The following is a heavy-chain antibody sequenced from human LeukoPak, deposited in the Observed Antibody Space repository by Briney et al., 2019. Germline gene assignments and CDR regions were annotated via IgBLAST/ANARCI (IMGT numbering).Heavy chain of an antibody. J-gene: IGHJ3*02. V-gene: IGHV4-59*12. CDR2: IYYSGST. D-gene: IGHD1-1*01. Sequence: SETLSLICTVSGGSISSYYWSWIRQPPGKGLEWIGYIYYSGSTNYNPSLKSRVTISVDTSKNQFSLKLSSVTAADTAVYYCARTKETGTTPDAFDIWGQGTMVTVSS. CDR1: GGSISSYY. CDR3: ARTKETGTTPDAFDI.